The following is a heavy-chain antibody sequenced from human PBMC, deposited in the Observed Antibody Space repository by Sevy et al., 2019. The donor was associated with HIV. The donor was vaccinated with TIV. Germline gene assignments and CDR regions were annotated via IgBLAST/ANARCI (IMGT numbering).Heavy chain of an antibody. Sequence: GGSLRLSCAASGFIFSGYGMSWVRQAPGQGLEWVSAISGSGGSTYYAGSVKGRFTISRDNFRNTLYLQMNSLRAEDTAVYYCAKDRITAARFQHWGQGTLVTVSS. CDR1: GFIFSGYG. CDR3: AKDRITAARFQH. D-gene: IGHD6-13*01. J-gene: IGHJ1*01. V-gene: IGHV3-23*01. CDR2: ISGSGGST.